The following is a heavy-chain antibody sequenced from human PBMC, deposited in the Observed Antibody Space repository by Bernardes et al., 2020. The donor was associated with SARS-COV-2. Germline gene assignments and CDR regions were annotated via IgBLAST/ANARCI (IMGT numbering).Heavy chain of an antibody. CDR2: IIPIFGTA. CDR3: IGSDGVFRAFDI. J-gene: IGHJ3*02. V-gene: IGHV1-69*13. Sequence: SVKVSCKASGGTFSSYALSWVRQAPGQGLEWMGRIIPIFGTANYAQKFQGRVTITADESTSTAYMELSSLRSEDTAVYYCIGSDGVFRAFDIWGQGTMVTVSS. D-gene: IGHD2-2*03. CDR1: GGTFSSYA.